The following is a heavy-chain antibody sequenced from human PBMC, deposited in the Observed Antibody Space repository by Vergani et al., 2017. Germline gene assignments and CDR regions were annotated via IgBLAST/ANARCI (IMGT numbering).Heavy chain of an antibody. J-gene: IGHJ4*02. V-gene: IGHV3-7*01. CDR1: GFTFSSYW. Sequence: EVQLVESGGGLVQPGGSLRLSCAASGFTFSSYWMSWVRQAPGKGLEWVANIKQDGSEKYYVDSVKDRFTISRDNAKNSLYLQMNSLRAEDTAVYYWARDYRLGSLIYWGQGTLVTVSS. CDR2: IKQDGSEK. CDR3: ARDYRLGSLIY. D-gene: IGHD6-19*01.